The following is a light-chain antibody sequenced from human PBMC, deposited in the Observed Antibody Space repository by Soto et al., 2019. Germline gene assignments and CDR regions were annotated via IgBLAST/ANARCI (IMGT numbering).Light chain of an antibody. Sequence: DIQMTQSPSSLSASVGDGVTISCRASQTINSDLNWYQQKPWKAPKLLIYAASSLQSGAPSRFSGSGSGTDFTLTISSLQPEDFATYYCQQTYSSPYTFGQGTKLEIK. V-gene: IGKV1-39*01. J-gene: IGKJ2*01. CDR1: QTINSD. CDR3: QQTYSSPYT. CDR2: AAS.